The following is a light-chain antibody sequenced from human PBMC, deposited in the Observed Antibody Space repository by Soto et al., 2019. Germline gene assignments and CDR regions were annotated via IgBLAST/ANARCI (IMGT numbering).Light chain of an antibody. CDR3: QKRISWPHT. Sequence: EIVLTQSPSTLSLSPGERATLSCRASQSVSSYLAWYQQKPGQAPRLLIYDASNRATGIPARFSGSGSGTDFTLTISSLAPEDFAVYYCQKRISWPHTFGPGTKVDIK. CDR1: QSVSSY. CDR2: DAS. J-gene: IGKJ3*01. V-gene: IGKV3-11*01.